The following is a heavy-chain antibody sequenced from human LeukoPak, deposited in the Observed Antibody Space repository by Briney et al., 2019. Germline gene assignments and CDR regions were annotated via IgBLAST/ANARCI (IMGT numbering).Heavy chain of an antibody. CDR2: IYYSGST. V-gene: IGHV4-61*01. Sequence: SETLSLTCTVSGGSVSSGNYYWSWIRQPPGKGLEWIGYIYYSGSTNYNPSLKSRVTISVDTSKNQFSLKLSSVTAADTAVYYCARDGCSSTSCYTWYNWFDPWGQGTLVTVSS. CDR3: ARDGCSSTSCYTWYNWFDP. J-gene: IGHJ5*02. CDR1: GGSVSSGNYY. D-gene: IGHD2-2*02.